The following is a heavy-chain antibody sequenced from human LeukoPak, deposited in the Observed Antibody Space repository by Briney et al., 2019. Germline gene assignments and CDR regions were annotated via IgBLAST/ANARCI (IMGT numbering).Heavy chain of an antibody. Sequence: ASVKVSCKASGYTFINHAIHWVRQAPGQRLEWMGWINVGNGNTKYSQNFQGRITITRDTSATTAYMNLSSLRSEDTAMYYCARRLGRSFDYWGQGTLVTVSS. CDR3: ARRLGRSFDY. CDR1: GYTFINHA. D-gene: IGHD2-21*01. CDR2: INVGNGNT. J-gene: IGHJ4*02. V-gene: IGHV1-3*01.